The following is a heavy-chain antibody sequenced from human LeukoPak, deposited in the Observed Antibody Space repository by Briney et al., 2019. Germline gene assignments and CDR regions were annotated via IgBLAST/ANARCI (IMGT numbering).Heavy chain of an antibody. CDR2: INPNSSTT. CDR3: ARDGDYGGNGRDY. CDR1: GYTFTGYY. D-gene: IGHD4-23*01. V-gene: IGHV1-2*02. Sequence: ASVKVSCKASGYTFTGYYMHWVRQAPGQGLEWMGWINPNSSTTNYAQRFQGRVTLTRDTSISTAYMELSRLKSEDTAVYYCARDGDYGGNGRDYWGQGTLVTVSS. J-gene: IGHJ4*02.